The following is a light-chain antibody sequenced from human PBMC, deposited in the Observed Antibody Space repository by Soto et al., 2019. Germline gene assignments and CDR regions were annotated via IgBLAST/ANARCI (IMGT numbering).Light chain of an antibody. J-gene: IGLJ2*01. CDR2: DVT. V-gene: IGLV2-8*01. CDR3: SSYTSSSTYVV. Sequence: QSALTQPPSASGSPGQSVTISCTGTSSDIGGYDFVPSYQQHPGKAPKFLIYDVTERPSGVPDRFSGSKSGNTASLTISGLQAEDEADYYCSSYTSSSTYVVFGGGTKLTVL. CDR1: SSDIGGYDF.